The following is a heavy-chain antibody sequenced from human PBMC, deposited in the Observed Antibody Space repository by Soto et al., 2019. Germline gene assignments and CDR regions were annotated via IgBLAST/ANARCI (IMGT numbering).Heavy chain of an antibody. Sequence: GGSLRLSCAASGLTVSSYAMSWVRQAPGKGLEWVSAISGSGGSTYYADSVKGRFTISRDNSKNTLYLQMNSLRAEDTAVYYCAKGPDFWSGYHNFDYWGQGTLVTVSS. V-gene: IGHV3-23*01. D-gene: IGHD3-3*01. CDR2: ISGSGGST. J-gene: IGHJ4*02. CDR3: AKGPDFWSGYHNFDY. CDR1: GLTVSSYA.